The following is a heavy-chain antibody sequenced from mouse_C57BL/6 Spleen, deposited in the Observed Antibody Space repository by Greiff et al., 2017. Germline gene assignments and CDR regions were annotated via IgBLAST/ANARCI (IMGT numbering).Heavy chain of an antibody. D-gene: IGHD1-1*01. CDR3: ARTHYYGSRGYAMDY. CDR1: GFTFSDYG. Sequence: EVMLVESGGGLVKPGGSLKLSCAASGFTFSDYGMHWVRQAPEKGLEWVAYISSGSSTIYYADTVKGRFTISRDNAKNTLFLQMTSLRSEDTAMYYCARTHYYGSRGYAMDYWGQGTSVTVSS. V-gene: IGHV5-17*01. CDR2: ISSGSSTI. J-gene: IGHJ4*01.